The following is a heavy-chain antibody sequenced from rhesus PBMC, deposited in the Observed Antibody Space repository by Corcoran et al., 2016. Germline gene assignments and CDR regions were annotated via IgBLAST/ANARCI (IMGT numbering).Heavy chain of an antibody. CDR3: TRVLDY. J-gene: IGHJ4*01. V-gene: IGHV3-183*01. CDR1: GFNFGDYG. Sequence: EVQLVESGGGLVQPGGSLRLSCAASGFNFGDYGMQWVRQAPGKGLEWVSSISSANSYIYYADSVKGRLTISRDNAKNSLSLQMSSLRAEDTAVYYCTRVLDYWGQGVLVTVSS. CDR2: ISSANSYI.